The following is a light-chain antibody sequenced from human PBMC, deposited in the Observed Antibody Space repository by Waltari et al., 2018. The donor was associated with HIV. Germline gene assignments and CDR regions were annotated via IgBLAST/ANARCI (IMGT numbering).Light chain of an antibody. CDR2: DAS. CDR1: HSVQHF. V-gene: IGKV3-11*01. J-gene: IGKJ2*01. Sequence: EIVLTQSPATLSLSPGDRATLSCRANHSVQHFLVWYQQKPGHPPRLLVYDASKRATGISPRFSGSGAGTDFTLKIRRVEAEDVGIYYCMQATQFPHTFGQGTKLEIK. CDR3: MQATQFPHT.